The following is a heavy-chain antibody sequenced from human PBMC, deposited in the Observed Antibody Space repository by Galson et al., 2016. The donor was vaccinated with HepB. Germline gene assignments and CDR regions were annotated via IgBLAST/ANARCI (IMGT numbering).Heavy chain of an antibody. CDR3: ARRLSGPYGEEDAFDI. Sequence: SETLSLTCTVSGGSISSRSYYWGWVRQPPGKGLEWIGTIYYTGSTHYNPSVKSRVTISVDTSKNQFSLRLSSVTAADTAVYYCARRLSGPYGEEDAFDIWGQGTMVTDSS. CDR2: IYYTGST. D-gene: IGHD3-10*01. CDR1: GGSISSRSYY. V-gene: IGHV4-39*01. J-gene: IGHJ3*02.